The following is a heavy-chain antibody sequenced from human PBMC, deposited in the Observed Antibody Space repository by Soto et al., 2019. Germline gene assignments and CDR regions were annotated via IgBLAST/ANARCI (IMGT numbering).Heavy chain of an antibody. D-gene: IGHD3-3*01. J-gene: IGHJ6*02. V-gene: IGHV3-74*01. CDR3: AKDRGEEGLKFLEWFGGMDV. CDR2: IKSDGTT. Sequence: PVGSLRLSCAASGFSVSNYWMNWVRQAPGKGLVWVSHIKSDGTTSYADSVEGRFTVSRDDAKNTFYLQMNGLRAEDTAVYYCAKDRGEEGLKFLEWFGGMDVWGHGTTVTVSS. CDR1: GFSVSNYW.